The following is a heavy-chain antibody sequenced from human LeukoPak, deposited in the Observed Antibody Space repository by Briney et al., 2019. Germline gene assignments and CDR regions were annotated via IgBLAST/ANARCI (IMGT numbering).Heavy chain of an antibody. CDR1: GFTFSSYA. D-gene: IGHD5-12*01. Sequence: GGSLRLSCAASGFTFSSYAMHWVRQAPGKGLEWVAVISYDGSNKYYADSVKGRFTISRDNSKNTLYLQMNSLRAEDTAVYYCARLIVAGANWDQGTLVTVSS. J-gene: IGHJ4*02. CDR3: ARLIVAGAN. CDR2: ISYDGSNK. V-gene: IGHV3-30*04.